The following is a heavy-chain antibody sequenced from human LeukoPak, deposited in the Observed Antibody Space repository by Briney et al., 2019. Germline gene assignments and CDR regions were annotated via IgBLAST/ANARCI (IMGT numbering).Heavy chain of an antibody. CDR2: ISGSGGST. V-gene: IGHV3-23*01. J-gene: IGHJ2*01. D-gene: IGHD6-6*01. CDR3: AKDPSSITSRRRGAGWYFDL. CDR1: GFSFSTYA. Sequence: GGSLRLSCAASGFSFSTYAMSWVRQAPGKGLEWVSAISGSGGSTYYADSVKGQFTVSRDNSKNTLYLQMNRLRAEDTAVYYCAKDPSSITSRRRGAGWYFDLWGRGTPVTVSS.